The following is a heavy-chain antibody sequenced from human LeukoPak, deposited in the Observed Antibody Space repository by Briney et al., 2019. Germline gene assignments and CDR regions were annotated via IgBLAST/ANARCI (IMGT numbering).Heavy chain of an antibody. D-gene: IGHD6-19*01. Sequence: SETLSLTCTVSGGSISTYYWSWIRQPAGRGLEWIGRIYTSGTTNYNPSLKSRVTISVDTSKNQFSLKLSSVTAADTAVYYCARGGTWPVRFDYWGQGTLVTVSS. J-gene: IGHJ4*02. V-gene: IGHV4-4*07. CDR2: IYTSGTT. CDR3: ARGGTWPVRFDY. CDR1: GGSISTYY.